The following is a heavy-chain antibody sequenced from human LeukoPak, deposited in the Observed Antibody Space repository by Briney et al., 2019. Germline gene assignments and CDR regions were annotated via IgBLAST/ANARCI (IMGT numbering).Heavy chain of an antibody. CDR2: IYSGGST. Sequence: PGGSLRLSCAASGFTVSSNYMSWVRRAPGKGLEWVSVIYSGGSTYYADSVKGRFTISRDNSKSTLYLQMNSLRAEDTAVYYCARDQGGYSSGWYGGYFDYWGQGTLVTVSS. V-gene: IGHV3-66*02. CDR3: ARDQGGYSSGWYGGYFDY. D-gene: IGHD6-19*01. CDR1: GFTVSSNY. J-gene: IGHJ4*02.